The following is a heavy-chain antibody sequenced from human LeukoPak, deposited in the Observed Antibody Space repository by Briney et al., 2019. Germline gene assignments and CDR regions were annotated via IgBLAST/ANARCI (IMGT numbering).Heavy chain of an antibody. CDR1: GYSISRDYY. D-gene: IGHD4-17*01. Sequence: SETLSLTCTVSGYSISRDYYWGWIRQPPGKGLEWIGSIYHSGRTYYNPSLNSRITISVDTSKSQFSLRPSSVTAADTAMYYCARYGALHDAFDIWGQGTMVTVSS. V-gene: IGHV4-38-2*02. CDR3: ARYGALHDAFDI. CDR2: IYHSGRT. J-gene: IGHJ3*02.